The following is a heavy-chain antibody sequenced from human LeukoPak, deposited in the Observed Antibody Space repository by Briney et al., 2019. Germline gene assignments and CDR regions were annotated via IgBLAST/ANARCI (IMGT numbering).Heavy chain of an antibody. Sequence: GGSLRLSCAASGFTFSAYTMNWVRQAPGKGLEWVSSMSSTRSSIYEADSVKGRFTISRDNANNSLYLQMNSLRPEDTAVYYCARERGYDILDAFDIWGQGTMVTVSS. CDR2: MSSTRSSI. CDR1: GFTFSAYT. V-gene: IGHV3-21*01. J-gene: IGHJ3*02. D-gene: IGHD3-9*01. CDR3: ARERGYDILDAFDI.